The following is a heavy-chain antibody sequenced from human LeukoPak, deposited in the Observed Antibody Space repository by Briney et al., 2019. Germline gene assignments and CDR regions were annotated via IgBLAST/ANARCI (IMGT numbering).Heavy chain of an antibody. D-gene: IGHD3-9*01. Sequence: SETLSLTCTVSGGSISSSSYYWGWIRQPPGKGLEWIGSIYYSGSTYYNPSLKSRVTISVDTSKNQFSLKLSSVTAADTAVYYCARGGYDILTGYGFDYWGQGTLVTVSS. J-gene: IGHJ4*02. V-gene: IGHV4-39*07. CDR2: IYYSGST. CDR1: GGSISSSSYY. CDR3: ARGGYDILTGYGFDY.